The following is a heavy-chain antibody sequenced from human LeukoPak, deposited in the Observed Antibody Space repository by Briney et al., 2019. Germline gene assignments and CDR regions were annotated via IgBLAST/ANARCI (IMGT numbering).Heavy chain of an antibody. CDR1: GYTFTSYD. J-gene: IGHJ4*02. CDR2: MNPNSGNT. CDR3: ARADRCGGSCYAVY. V-gene: IGHV1-8*01. D-gene: IGHD2-15*01. Sequence: EASEKVSCKASGYTFTSYDINWVRQATGQGLEWMGWMNPNSGNTGYAQKFQGRVTMTRNTSISTAYMELSSLRSEDTAVYYCARADRCGGSCYAVYWGQGTLVTVSS.